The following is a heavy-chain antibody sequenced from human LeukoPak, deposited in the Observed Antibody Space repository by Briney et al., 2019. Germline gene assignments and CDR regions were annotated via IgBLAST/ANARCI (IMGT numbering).Heavy chain of an antibody. CDR1: GFTVSSNY. CDR2: IYSGGST. V-gene: IGHV3-53*01. D-gene: IGHD3-10*01. CDR3: AKDSYYGSGSDLDY. Sequence: GGSLRLSCAASGFTVSSNYMSWVRQAPGKGLEWVSVIYSGGSTYYADSVKGRFTISRDNSKNTLYLQMNSLRAEDTAVYYCAKDSYYGSGSDLDYWGQGTLVTVSS. J-gene: IGHJ4*02.